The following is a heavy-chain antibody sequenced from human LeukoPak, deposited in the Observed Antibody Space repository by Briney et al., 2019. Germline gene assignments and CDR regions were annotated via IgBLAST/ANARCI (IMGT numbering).Heavy chain of an antibody. CDR2: ISYDGSNK. CDR3: AREVPWYYDILMP. CDR1: GFTFSSYA. D-gene: IGHD3-9*01. Sequence: PGGSLRLSCAASGFTFSSYAMHWVRQAPGKGLEWVAVISYDGSNKYYADSVKGRFTISRDNAKNSLYLQMNSLRAEDTAVYYCAREVPWYYDILMPWGQGTLVTVSS. V-gene: IGHV3-30*04. J-gene: IGHJ5*02.